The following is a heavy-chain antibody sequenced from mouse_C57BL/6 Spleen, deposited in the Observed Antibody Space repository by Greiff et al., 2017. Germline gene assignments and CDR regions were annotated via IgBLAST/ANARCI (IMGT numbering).Heavy chain of an antibody. D-gene: IGHD2-3*01. CDR3: ARMMVTSAWFAY. J-gene: IGHJ3*01. Sequence: QVHVKQSGAELAKPGASVKLSCKASGYTFTSYWMHWVKQRPGQGLEWIGYINPSSGYTKYNQKFKDKATLTADKSSSTAYMQLSSLTYEDSAVYYCARMMVTSAWFAYWGQGTLVTVSA. V-gene: IGHV1-7*01. CDR2: INPSSGYT. CDR1: GYTFTSYW.